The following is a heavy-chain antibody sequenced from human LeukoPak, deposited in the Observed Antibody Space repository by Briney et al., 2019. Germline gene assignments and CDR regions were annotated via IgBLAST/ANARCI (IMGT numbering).Heavy chain of an antibody. J-gene: IGHJ4*02. CDR3: AREPHYGDPCY. CDR2: INSDGSST. CDR1: GFTFSSYW. V-gene: IGHV3-74*01. D-gene: IGHD4-17*01. Sequence: PGGSLRLSCAASGFTFSSYWMHWVRQAPGKGLVWVSRINSDGSSTSYADSVKGRFTISRDNAKNTLYPQMNSLRAEDTAVYYCAREPHYGDPCYWGQGTLVTVSS.